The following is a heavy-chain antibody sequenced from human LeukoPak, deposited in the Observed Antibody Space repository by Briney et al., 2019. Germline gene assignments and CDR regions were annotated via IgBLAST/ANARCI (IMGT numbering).Heavy chain of an antibody. D-gene: IGHD3-9*01. Sequence: GGSLRLSCAASGFTFSSYGMHWVRQAPGKGLEWVAVIWYDGSNKYYAYSVKGRFTISRDNSKNTLYLQMNSLRAEDTAVYYCARDTYDILTGYPCGMDVRGQGTTVTVSS. J-gene: IGHJ6*02. CDR2: IWYDGSNK. CDR3: ARDTYDILTGYPCGMDV. CDR1: GFTFSSYG. V-gene: IGHV3-33*01.